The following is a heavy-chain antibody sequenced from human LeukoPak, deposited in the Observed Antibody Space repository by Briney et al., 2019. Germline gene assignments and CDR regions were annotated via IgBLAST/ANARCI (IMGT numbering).Heavy chain of an antibody. D-gene: IGHD3-22*01. Sequence: SETLSLTCTVSGGSISSGGYYWSWIRRHPGKGLEWIGYIYYSGSTYYNPSLKSRVTISVDTSKNQFSLKLSSVTAADTAVYYCARGYYDSSGYYFRRLYYFDYWGQGTLVTVSS. CDR2: IYYSGST. CDR1: GGSISSGGYY. CDR3: ARGYYDSSGYYFRRLYYFDY. V-gene: IGHV4-30-4*08. J-gene: IGHJ4*02.